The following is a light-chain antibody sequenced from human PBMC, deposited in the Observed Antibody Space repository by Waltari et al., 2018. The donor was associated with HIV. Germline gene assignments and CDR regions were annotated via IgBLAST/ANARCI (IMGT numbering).Light chain of an antibody. V-gene: IGLV2-8*01. Sequence: QSALTQPPSASGSPGQSVTISCTGTSSDIGGYTYVSWYQQYPGKAPKLMIYEVSKRSSGVPDRFSGSKSANTASLTVSGLQAEDEADYYCSAYGGSANWLFGGGTKLTVL. CDR1: SSDIGGYTY. CDR2: EVS. CDR3: SAYGGSANWL. J-gene: IGLJ2*01.